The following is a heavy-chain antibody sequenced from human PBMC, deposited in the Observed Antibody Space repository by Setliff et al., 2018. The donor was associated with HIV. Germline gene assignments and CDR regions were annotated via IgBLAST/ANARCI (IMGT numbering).Heavy chain of an antibody. D-gene: IGHD1-1*01. CDR3: ARTRGREPVSYYFDN. V-gene: IGHV4-59*01. CDR1: SGSISGYY. CDR2: VSYSGST. J-gene: IGHJ4*02. Sequence: SETLSLTCRVSSGSISGYYWSWVRQPPGRGLEWIGYVSYSGSTSYNPSLNSRVTMSVDASRDQFSLKLSSVTAADTAVYYCARTRGREPVSYYFDNWGQGRLVTVSS.